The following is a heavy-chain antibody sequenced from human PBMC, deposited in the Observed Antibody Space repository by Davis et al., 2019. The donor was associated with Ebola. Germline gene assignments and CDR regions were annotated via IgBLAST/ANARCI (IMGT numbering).Heavy chain of an antibody. CDR2: IYYSGST. V-gene: IGHV4-39*07. CDR3: AREGLYGGPGDY. D-gene: IGHD4-23*01. CDR1: GGSISSSSYY. Sequence: PSETLSLTCTVSGGSISSSSYYWGWIRQPPGKGLEWIGSIYYSGSTNYNPSLKSRVTISVDTSKNQFSLKLSSVTAADTAVYYCAREGLYGGPGDYWGQGTLVTVSS. J-gene: IGHJ4*02.